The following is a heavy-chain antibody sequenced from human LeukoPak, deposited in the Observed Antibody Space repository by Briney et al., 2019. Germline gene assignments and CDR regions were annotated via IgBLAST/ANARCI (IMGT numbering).Heavy chain of an antibody. J-gene: IGHJ5*02. V-gene: IGHV4-34*01. Sequence: SETLSLTCAVYGGSFSGYYWSWIRQPPGKGLEWIGEINHSGSTNYNPSLKSRVTISVDTSKNQFSLKLSSVTATDTPVYYCARGVYGKYNWFDPWGQGTLVTVSS. D-gene: IGHD2-8*01. CDR2: INHSGST. CDR3: ARGVYGKYNWFDP. CDR1: GGSFSGYY.